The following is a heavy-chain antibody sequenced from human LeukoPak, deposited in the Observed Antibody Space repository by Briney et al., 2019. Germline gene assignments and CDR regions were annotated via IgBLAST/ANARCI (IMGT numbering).Heavy chain of an antibody. Sequence: SSVKVSCKASGCTFSSYTISWVRQAPGQGLEWMGRIIPILGIANYAQKFQGRVTITADKSTSTAYMELSSLRAEDTAVYYCAKGTGTAKGVFYYAMDVWGQGTTVTVSS. D-gene: IGHD1-1*01. V-gene: IGHV1-69*02. J-gene: IGHJ6*02. CDR2: IIPILGIA. CDR1: GCTFSSYT. CDR3: AKGTGTAKGVFYYAMDV.